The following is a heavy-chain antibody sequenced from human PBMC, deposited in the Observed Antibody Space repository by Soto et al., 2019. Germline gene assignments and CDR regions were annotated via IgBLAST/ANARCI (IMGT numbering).Heavy chain of an antibody. J-gene: IGHJ4*02. CDR2: INAGNGNT. D-gene: IGHD6-19*01. V-gene: IGHV1-3*01. Sequence: ASVKVSCKASGYTFTSYAMHWVRQAPGQRLEWMGWINAGNGNTKYSQKFQGRVTITRDTSASTAYMELSSLRSEDTAVYYCRIQSLYSSGWANYDYWGQGTLVTLSS. CDR1: GYTFTSYA. CDR3: RIQSLYSSGWANYDY.